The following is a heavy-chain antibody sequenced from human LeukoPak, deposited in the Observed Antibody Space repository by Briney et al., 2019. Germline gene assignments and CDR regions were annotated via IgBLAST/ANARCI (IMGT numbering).Heavy chain of an antibody. Sequence: PGGSLRLSCVASGFTFSSNGMHWVRQAAGKGLEWVSGIDTAGDPCYPGSVKGRFTISRENAKNPLYLQMNSLTAGDTAVYYCARGYGSGSYAGMDVWGKGTTVTVSS. V-gene: IGHV3-13*05. D-gene: IGHD3-10*01. CDR2: IDTAGDP. J-gene: IGHJ6*04. CDR3: ARGYGSGSYAGMDV. CDR1: GFTFSSNG.